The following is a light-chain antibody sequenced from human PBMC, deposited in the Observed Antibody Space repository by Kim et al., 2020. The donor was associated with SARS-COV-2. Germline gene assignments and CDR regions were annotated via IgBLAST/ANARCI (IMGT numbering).Light chain of an antibody. V-gene: IGLV3-19*01. J-gene: IGLJ3*02. Sequence: SSELTQDPAVSVALGQTVRITCQGDSLRSYYASWYQQKPGQAPLLVLYEKNNRPSGIPDRFSGSSSGNTASLTITGAQAEDEADYYCNSRESSGNYGVFGGGTKLTVL. CDR1: SLRSYY. CDR2: EKN. CDR3: NSRESSGNYGV.